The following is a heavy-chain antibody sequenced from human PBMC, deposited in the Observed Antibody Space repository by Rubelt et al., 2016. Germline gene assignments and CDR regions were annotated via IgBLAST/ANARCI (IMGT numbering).Heavy chain of an antibody. CDR2: INAGNGNT. D-gene: IGHD3-3*01. J-gene: IGHJ5*02. CDR1: GYTFTSYA. Sequence: QVQLVQSGAEVKKPGASVKVSCKASGYTFTSYAMHWVRQAPGQRLEWMGWINAGNGNTKYSQKFQGRVTMTRDTSTSTVYMELSSLRSEDTAVYYCARQTTYYDFWSGADNWFDPWGQGTLVTVSS. V-gene: IGHV1-3*01. CDR3: ARQTTYYDFWSGADNWFDP.